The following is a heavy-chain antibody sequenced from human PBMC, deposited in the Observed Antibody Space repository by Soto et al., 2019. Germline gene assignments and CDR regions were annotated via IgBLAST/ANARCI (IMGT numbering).Heavy chain of an antibody. V-gene: IGHV1-18*01. CDR3: ARDKDYRLDY. D-gene: IGHD4-4*01. Sequence: HVQLVQSGAEVKEPGASVKVSCKPSGYTFTRNGISWVRQAPGQGLEWLGWISTNSGNTDYAQKLQGRVTLTTDTPKNTAYLELRSLRSDDTAVYYCARDKDYRLDYWGQGTLVTVSS. J-gene: IGHJ4*02. CDR1: GYTFTRNG. CDR2: ISTNSGNT.